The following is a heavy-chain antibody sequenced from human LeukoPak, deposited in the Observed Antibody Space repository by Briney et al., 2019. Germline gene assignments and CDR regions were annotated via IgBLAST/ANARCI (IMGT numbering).Heavy chain of an antibody. CDR2: ICSGGST. Sequence: GGSLRLSCAASGFTVSSNYMSWVRQAPGKGLEWVSVICSGGSTYYADSVKGRFTISRHNSKNTLYLQMNSLRAEDTAVYYCASTRADGSGSYYLDYWGQGTLVTVSS. J-gene: IGHJ4*02. D-gene: IGHD3-10*01. V-gene: IGHV3-53*04. CDR3: ASTRADGSGSYYLDY. CDR1: GFTVSSNY.